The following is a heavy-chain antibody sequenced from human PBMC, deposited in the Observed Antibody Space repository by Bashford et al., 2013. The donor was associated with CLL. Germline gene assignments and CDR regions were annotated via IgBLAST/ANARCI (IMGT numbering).Heavy chain of an antibody. V-gene: IGHV6-1*01. CDR1: GTVSLATVLL. CDR3: ARDRYYDFWSGYYIFDY. J-gene: IGHJ4*02. CDR2: TYYRSKWYN. Sequence: SQTSHSPVPSPGTVSLATVLLGTGSGSPHREALSGWGRTYYRSKWYNDYAVSVKSRITINPDTSKNQFSLQLNSVTPEDTAVYYCARDRYYDFWSGYYIFDYWGQGTLVTVSS. D-gene: IGHD3-3*01.